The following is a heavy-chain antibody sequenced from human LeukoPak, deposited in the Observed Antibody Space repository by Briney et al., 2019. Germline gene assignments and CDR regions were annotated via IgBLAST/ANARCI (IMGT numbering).Heavy chain of an antibody. CDR1: GGSISSSSYY. V-gene: IGHV4-39*07. CDR2: IYYSGST. D-gene: IGHD3-22*01. Sequence: SETVSLTCTVSGGSISSSSYYWGWIRQPPGKGLEWIGSIYYSGSTYYNPSLKSRVTISVDTSKNQFSLKLSSVTAADTAVYYCARGSSYYYDSRGDAFDIWGQGTMVTVSS. J-gene: IGHJ3*02. CDR3: ARGSSYYYDSRGDAFDI.